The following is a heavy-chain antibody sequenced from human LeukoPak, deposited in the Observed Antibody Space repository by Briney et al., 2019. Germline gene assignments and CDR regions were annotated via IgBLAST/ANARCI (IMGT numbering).Heavy chain of an antibody. CDR3: ARRLAAANTDAFDI. V-gene: IGHV5-51*01. Sequence: GESLKISCKGSGYTFTTYWIAWVRQMPGKGLEWMGIIYPGDSDTRYSPSFQGQVTISADKSISTAYLQWSSLKASGTAMYYCARRLAAANTDAFDIWGQGTMVTISS. D-gene: IGHD6-13*01. CDR1: GYTFTTYW. J-gene: IGHJ3*02. CDR2: IYPGDSDT.